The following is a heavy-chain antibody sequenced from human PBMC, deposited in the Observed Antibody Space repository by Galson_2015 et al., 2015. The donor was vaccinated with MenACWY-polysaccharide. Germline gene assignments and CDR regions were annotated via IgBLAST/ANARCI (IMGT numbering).Heavy chain of an antibody. CDR2: ISSSGSTI. D-gene: IGHD2-15*01. J-gene: IGHJ6*02. Sequence: SLRLSCAASGFTFSSYEMNWVRQAPGKGLEWVSYISSSGSTIYYADSVKGRFTISRDNAKNSLYLQMNSLRAEDTAVYYCARDKRYCSGGSCYFDYYYYGMDVWGQGTTVTVSS. CDR3: ARDKRYCSGGSCYFDYYYYGMDV. CDR1: GFTFSSYE. V-gene: IGHV3-48*03.